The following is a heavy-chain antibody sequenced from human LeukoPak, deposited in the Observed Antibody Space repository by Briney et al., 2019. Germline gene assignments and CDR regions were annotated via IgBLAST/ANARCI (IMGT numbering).Heavy chain of an antibody. CDR2: ISSSGSTI. CDR3: ARGGYSYGYEYYYYYMDV. CDR1: GFTFSSYG. Sequence: GGSLRLSCAASGFTFSSYGMNWVRQAPGKGLEWVSYISSSGSTIYYADSVKGRFTISRDNAKNSLYLQMNSLRAEDTAVYYCARGGYSYGYEYYYYYMDVWGKGTTVTVSS. D-gene: IGHD5-18*01. V-gene: IGHV3-48*04. J-gene: IGHJ6*03.